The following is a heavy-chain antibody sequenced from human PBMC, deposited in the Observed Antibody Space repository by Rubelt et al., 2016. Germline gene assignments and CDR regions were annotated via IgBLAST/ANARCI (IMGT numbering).Heavy chain of an antibody. CDR3: TTDRYYYDSSGFPWFDP. CDR1: GFTFSNAW. D-gene: IGHD3-22*01. CDR2: IQSKTDGGTT. V-gene: IGHV3-15*01. J-gene: IGHJ5*02. Sequence: SLRLSCAASGFTFSNAWMSWVRQAPGKGLEWAGRIQSKTDGGTTDYAAPVKGRFTISRDDSKNTLYLQMNSLKTEDTAVYYCTTDRYYYDSSGFPWFDPWGQGTLVTVSS.